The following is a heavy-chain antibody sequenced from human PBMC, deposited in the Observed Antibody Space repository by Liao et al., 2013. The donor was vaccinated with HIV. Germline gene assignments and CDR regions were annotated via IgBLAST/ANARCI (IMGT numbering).Heavy chain of an antibody. CDR3: ARGPLEMSGYLYYYYMDV. CDR1: GGSFSGYY. J-gene: IGHJ6*03. D-gene: IGHD3-3*01. Sequence: QVQLQQWGAGLLKPSETLSLTCAVYGGSFSGYYWNWIRQPPGKGLEWIGSIYYSGNTYYNPFFKSRVTISVDTSKNQFSLKLSSVTAADTAVYYCARGPLEMSGYLYYYYMDVWGKGTTVTVSS. CDR2: IYYSGNT. V-gene: IGHV4-34*01.